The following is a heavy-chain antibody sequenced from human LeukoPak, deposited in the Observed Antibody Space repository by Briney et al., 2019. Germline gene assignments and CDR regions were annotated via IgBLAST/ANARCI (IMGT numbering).Heavy chain of an antibody. Sequence: GGSLRLSCSASGFAFSSYAMSWVRQAPGKGLEWVSAISGSGGSTYYADSVKGRFTISRDNSKNTLYLQMNSLRAEDTAVYYCAKFRWFGEPTTFDYWGQGTLVTVSS. CDR2: ISGSGGST. D-gene: IGHD3-10*01. V-gene: IGHV3-23*01. CDR1: GFAFSSYA. CDR3: AKFRWFGEPTTFDY. J-gene: IGHJ4*02.